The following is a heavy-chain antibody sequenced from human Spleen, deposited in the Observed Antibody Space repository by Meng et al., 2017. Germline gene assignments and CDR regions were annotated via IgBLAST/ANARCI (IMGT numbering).Heavy chain of an antibody. V-gene: IGHV3-49*03. Sequence: GESLKISCTASGFIFGDSAMRWFRQAPGKGLEWVSFIRSKAYGGTTEYAASVKGRFTISRDDSKNIAYLQMNSLKTEDTGVYYCTGGATYYYDPPIWGQGTMVTVSS. D-gene: IGHD3-22*01. CDR3: TGGATYYYDPPI. CDR2: IRSKAYGGTT. J-gene: IGHJ3*02. CDR1: GFIFGDSA.